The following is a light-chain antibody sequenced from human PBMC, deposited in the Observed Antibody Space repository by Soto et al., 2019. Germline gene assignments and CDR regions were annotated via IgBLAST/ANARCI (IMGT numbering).Light chain of an antibody. CDR2: AAS. CDR1: QNINNH. V-gene: IGKV1-39*01. CDR3: QQSYNTPPT. J-gene: IGKJ3*01. Sequence: DIQMTQPPSSLSASVGDRVTITCRPSQNINNHLSWYQQKPGKAPKLLIYAASSLQSGVPSRFSGSGSGTDFSLTISSLQPEDCAIYYCQQSYNTPPTFGPGNKVDIK.